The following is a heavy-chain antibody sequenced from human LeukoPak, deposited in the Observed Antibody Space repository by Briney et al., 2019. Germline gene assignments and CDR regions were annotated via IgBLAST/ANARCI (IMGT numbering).Heavy chain of an antibody. CDR1: GGSISSGSYY. Sequence: PSETLSLTCTVSGGSISSGSYYWSWIRQPAGKGLEWIGRIYTSGSTNYNPSLKSRVTISVDTSKNQFSLKLSSVTAADTAVYYCARGAGYSSSCHDYWGQGILVTVSS. J-gene: IGHJ4*02. CDR3: ARGAGYSSSCHDY. V-gene: IGHV4-61*02. D-gene: IGHD6-13*01. CDR2: IYTSGST.